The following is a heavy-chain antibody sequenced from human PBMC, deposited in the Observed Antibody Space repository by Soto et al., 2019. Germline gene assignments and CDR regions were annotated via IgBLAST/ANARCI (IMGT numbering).Heavy chain of an antibody. CDR3: ATDRPEDTYCSGGSCLYE. J-gene: IGHJ4*02. D-gene: IGHD2-15*01. V-gene: IGHV1-24*01. CDR2: FDPEDGET. Sequence: ASVKVSCKVSGYTLTELSMHWVRQAPGKGLEWMGGFDPEDGETIYAQKFQGRVTMTEDTSTDTAYMELSSLRSEDTAVYYCATDRPEDTYCSGGSCLYEWGQGTLVTVSS. CDR1: GYTLTELS.